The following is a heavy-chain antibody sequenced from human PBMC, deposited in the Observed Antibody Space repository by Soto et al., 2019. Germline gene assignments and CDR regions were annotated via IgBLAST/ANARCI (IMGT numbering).Heavy chain of an antibody. V-gene: IGHV3-33*01. CDR3: ARVRDYGDDLYYFDY. CDR1: GFTFSSYG. CDR2: IWYDGSNK. J-gene: IGHJ4*02. Sequence: GGSLRLSCAASGFTFSSYGMHWVRQAPGKGLEWVAVIWYDGSNKYYADSVKGRFTISRDNSKNTLYLQMNSLRAEDTAVYYCARVRDYGDDLYYFDYWGQGTLVTVSS. D-gene: IGHD4-17*01.